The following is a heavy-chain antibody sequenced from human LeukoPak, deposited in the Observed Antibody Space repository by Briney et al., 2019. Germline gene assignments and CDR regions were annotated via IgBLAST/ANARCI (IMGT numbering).Heavy chain of an antibody. V-gene: IGHV3-48*02. D-gene: IGHD3-22*01. CDR3: ARDFTDDHDSRGYDYYGMDV. CDR2: ISSRSATI. J-gene: IGHJ6*02. CDR1: GFSFSTYS. Sequence: GGSLRLSCAASGFSFSTYSLNWVRQAPGKGLEWISYISSRSATIYYADSVRGRFTVSRDNAKNSLYLQLNSLRDEDTALYYCARDFTDDHDSRGYDYYGMDVWGQGTTVTVSS.